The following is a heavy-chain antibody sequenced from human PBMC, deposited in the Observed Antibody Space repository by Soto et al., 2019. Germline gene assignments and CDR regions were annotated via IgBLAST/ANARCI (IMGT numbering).Heavy chain of an antibody. D-gene: IGHD6-13*01. CDR2: IYYSGST. V-gene: IGHV4-59*01. CDR3: AREGQQGNWFDP. J-gene: IGHJ5*02. CDR1: GGSISSYY. Sequence: QVQLQESGPGLVKRSETLSLTCTVSGGSISSYYWSWIRQPPGKGLEWIGYIYYSGSTNYNPSLKSRVTISVDTSKNQFSLKLSSVTAADTAVYYCAREGQQGNWFDPWGQGTLVTVSS.